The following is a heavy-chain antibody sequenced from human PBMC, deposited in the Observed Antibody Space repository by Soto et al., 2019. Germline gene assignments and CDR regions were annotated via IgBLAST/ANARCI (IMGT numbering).Heavy chain of an antibody. V-gene: IGHV6-1*01. Sequence: PSQTLSLTCAISGDSVSRNTASWNWVRQSPSRGLECLGRTKSRITINPDTSKNQFSLQLNSVTPEDTAVYYCARGQYQLLLLAFDFWGQGTMVTVSS. CDR1: GDSVSRNTAS. CDR3: ARGQYQLLLLAFDF. D-gene: IGHD2-2*01. J-gene: IGHJ3*01. CDR2: T.